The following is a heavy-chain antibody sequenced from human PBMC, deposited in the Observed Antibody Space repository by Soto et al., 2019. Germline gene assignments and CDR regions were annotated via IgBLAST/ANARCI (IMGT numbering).Heavy chain of an antibody. CDR2: ISYDGSNK. CDR3: ATDDHSGYDSHFDY. D-gene: IGHD5-12*01. CDR1: VFTFSSYG. Sequence: WGYQRVSSELTVFTFSSYGMHKVRQAPGKGLEWVEVISYDGSNKYYADSVKGRFTISRDNSKNTLYLQMNSLRAEDTAVYYRATDDHSGYDSHFDYWGQGTMVTGSS. V-gene: IGHV3-30*03. J-gene: IGHJ4*02.